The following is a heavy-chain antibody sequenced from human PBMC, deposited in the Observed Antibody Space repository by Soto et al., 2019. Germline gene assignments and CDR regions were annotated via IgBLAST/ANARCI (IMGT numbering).Heavy chain of an antibody. D-gene: IGHD3-16*01. Sequence: ASVKVSCNASGYTFTGYYMHWVRQAPGQGLEWMGLINPNSGGTHYAQKVQGRVTMTRDTSISTAYMELSRLRSDDTAVYYCARAGRGGSYYYYYGMDVWGKGTTVTGSS. V-gene: IGHV1-2*02. CDR1: GYTFTGYY. J-gene: IGHJ6*04. CDR2: INPNSGGT. CDR3: ARAGRGGSYYYYYGMDV.